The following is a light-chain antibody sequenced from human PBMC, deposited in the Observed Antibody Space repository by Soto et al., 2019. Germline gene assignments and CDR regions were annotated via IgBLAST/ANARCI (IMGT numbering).Light chain of an antibody. Sequence: QSALTQPRAVSGSRGQSVTIPCTGTSSEVGGYNYVSWYKRHAGKGPKLIIYDVSERPSGVPDRFSASKSGNTASLTISGLQAEDEADYYCSSYACNYVYVFGSWTKVTVL. CDR3: SSYACNYVYV. CDR2: DVS. CDR1: SSEVGGYNY. J-gene: IGLJ1*01. V-gene: IGLV2-11*01.